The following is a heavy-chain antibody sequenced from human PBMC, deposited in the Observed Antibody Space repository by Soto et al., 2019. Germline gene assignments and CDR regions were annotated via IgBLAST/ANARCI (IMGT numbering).Heavy chain of an antibody. D-gene: IGHD3-9*01. Sequence: SETLSVTCTVSGGSISSSNWWSWVRQPPGKGLVWIGEIYHSGSTNYNPSLKSRVTISVDKSKNQFSLKLSSVTAADTAVYYCARGQDILIGYLNYYYYGMDVWGQGTTVTVSS. CDR1: GGSISSSNW. CDR2: IYHSGST. J-gene: IGHJ6*02. CDR3: ARGQDILIGYLNYYYYGMDV. V-gene: IGHV4-4*02.